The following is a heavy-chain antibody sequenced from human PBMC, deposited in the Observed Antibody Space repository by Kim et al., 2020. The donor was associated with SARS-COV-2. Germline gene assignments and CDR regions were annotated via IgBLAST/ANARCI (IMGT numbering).Heavy chain of an antibody. D-gene: IGHD3-22*01. V-gene: IGHV3-21*01. CDR2: ISSSSSYI. CDR3: AREPDLYYYDSSGDRYYYYYGMDV. Sequence: GGSLRLSCAASGFTFSSYSMNWVRQAPGKGLEWVSSISSSSSYIYYADSVKGRFTISRDNAKNSLYLQMNSLRAEDTAVYYCAREPDLYYYDSSGDRYYYYYGMDVWGQGTTVTVSS. J-gene: IGHJ6*02. CDR1: GFTFSSYS.